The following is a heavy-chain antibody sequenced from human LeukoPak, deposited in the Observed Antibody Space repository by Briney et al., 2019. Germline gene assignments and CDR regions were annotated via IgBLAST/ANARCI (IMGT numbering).Heavy chain of an antibody. CDR2: ISWNSGSI. V-gene: IGHV3-9*01. Sequence: PGGSLRLSCAASGFTFDDYAMHWVRQAPGKGLEWVSGISWNSGSIGYADSVKGRFTISRDNAKNSLYLQMNSLRAEDTALYYCAKDSNYYDSSGYYGGGFDYWGQGTLVTVSS. J-gene: IGHJ4*02. D-gene: IGHD3-22*01. CDR3: AKDSNYYDSSGYYGGGFDY. CDR1: GFTFDDYA.